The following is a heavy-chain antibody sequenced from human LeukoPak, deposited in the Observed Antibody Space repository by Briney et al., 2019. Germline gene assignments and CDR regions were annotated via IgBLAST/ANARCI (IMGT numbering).Heavy chain of an antibody. CDR1: GASISGYY. CDR3: ARQGRGSGYLLRVFDY. D-gene: IGHD3-22*01. Sequence: SETLSLTCTVSGASISGYYWSWIRLPAGKGLEWIGRMYNSGSTNCNPSLKSRVSMSVDTSKNQFSLKLSSVTAADTAVYYCARQGRGSGYLLRVFDYWGQGTLVTVSS. V-gene: IGHV4-4*07. CDR2: MYNSGST. J-gene: IGHJ4*02.